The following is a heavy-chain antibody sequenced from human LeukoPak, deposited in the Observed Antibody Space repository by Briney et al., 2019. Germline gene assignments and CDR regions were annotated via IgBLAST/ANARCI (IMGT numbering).Heavy chain of an antibody. J-gene: IGHJ4*02. D-gene: IGHD5-12*01. CDR1: GYTFTGYY. V-gene: IGHV1-69*13. CDR2: IIPIFGTA. CDR3: ASHIIVARLPDY. Sequence: SVKVSCKASGYTFTGYYMHWVRQAPGQGLEWMGGIIPIFGTANYAQKFQGRVTITADESTSTAYMELSSLRSEDTAVYYCASHIIVARLPDYWSQGTLVTVSS.